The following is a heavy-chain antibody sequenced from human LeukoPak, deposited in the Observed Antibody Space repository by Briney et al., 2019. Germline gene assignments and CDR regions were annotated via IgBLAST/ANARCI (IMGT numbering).Heavy chain of an antibody. V-gene: IGHV3-7*01. CDR3: ARDSYCSGGSCYYDY. J-gene: IGHJ4*02. CDR1: GFTFSSYW. D-gene: IGHD2-15*01. Sequence: GGSLRLSCAASGFTFSSYWMSWVRQAPGKGLEWVANIKQDGSEKYYVDSVKGRFTISRDNTKNSLYLQMNSLRAEDTAVNYCARDSYCSGGSCYYDYWGQGTLVTVSS. CDR2: IKQDGSEK.